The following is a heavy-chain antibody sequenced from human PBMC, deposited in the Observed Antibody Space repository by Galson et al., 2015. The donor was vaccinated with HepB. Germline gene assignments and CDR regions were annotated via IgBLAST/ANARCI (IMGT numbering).Heavy chain of an antibody. CDR1: GFTVSSNY. CDR3: ARDLYSSGWSRPPPAFDI. V-gene: IGHV3-53*01. Sequence: SLRLSCAASGFTVSSNYMSWVRQAPGKGLEWVSVIYSGGSTYYADSVKGRFTISRDNSKNTLYLQMNSLRAEDTAVYYCARDLYSSGWSRPPPAFDIWGQGTMVTVSS. J-gene: IGHJ3*02. CDR2: IYSGGST. D-gene: IGHD6-19*01.